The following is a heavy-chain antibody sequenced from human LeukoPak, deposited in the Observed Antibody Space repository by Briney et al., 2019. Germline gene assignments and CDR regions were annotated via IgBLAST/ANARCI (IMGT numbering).Heavy chain of an antibody. V-gene: IGHV5-51*01. CDR1: GYSFSDYW. D-gene: IGHD1-1*01. Sequence: GESLKISCKGSGYSFSDYWIGWVRQMPGKGPEFMGIIYPSDADTRYSPSFQGQVTISADKSISTAYLQWSSLKASDTAMYYCARRGYNWNHFDYWGQGTLVTVSS. J-gene: IGHJ4*02. CDR3: ARRGYNWNHFDY. CDR2: IYPSDADT.